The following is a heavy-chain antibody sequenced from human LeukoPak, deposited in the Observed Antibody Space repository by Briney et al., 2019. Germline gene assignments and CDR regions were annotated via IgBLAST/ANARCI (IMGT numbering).Heavy chain of an antibody. D-gene: IGHD1-26*01. CDR1: GFTFSSYA. V-gene: IGHV3-23*01. CDR2: ISGSGGST. CDR3: AKGQVVWALVGATPFDY. Sequence: GGSLRLSCAASGFTFSSYAMSWVRQAPGKGLEWVSAISGSGGSTYYADSVRGRFTISRDNSKNTLYLLMNSLRAEDTAVYYCAKGQVVWALVGATPFDYWGQGTLVTVS. J-gene: IGHJ4*02.